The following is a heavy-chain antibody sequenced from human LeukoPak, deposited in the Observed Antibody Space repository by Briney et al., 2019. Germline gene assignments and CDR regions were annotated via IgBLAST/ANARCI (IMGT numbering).Heavy chain of an antibody. CDR2: ISGDGGST. CDR3: AKDPYYYDSSGYYYPDY. Sequence: GGSLRLSCAASGFTFDDYAMHWVRQAPGKGLEWVSLISGDGGSTYYADSVKGRFTISRDNSKNSLYLQMNSLRTVDTALHYCAKDPYYYDSSGYYYPDYWGQGTLVTVSS. CDR1: GFTFDDYA. V-gene: IGHV3-43*02. J-gene: IGHJ4*02. D-gene: IGHD3-22*01.